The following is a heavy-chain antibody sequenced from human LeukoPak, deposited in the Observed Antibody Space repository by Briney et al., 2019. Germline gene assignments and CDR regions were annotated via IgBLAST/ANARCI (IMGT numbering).Heavy chain of an antibody. CDR2: ITPNNGGT. D-gene: IGHD3-10*01. V-gene: IGHV1-2*02. CDR1: GYTFTGHY. CDR3: ARDGPGGNAFDI. J-gene: IGHJ3*02. Sequence: GASVKVSCKASGYTFTGHYLHWVRQAPGQGLEWMGWITPNNGGTRSAQNFQGRVTLTRDTSIGTAYMDLSGLTSDDTAVYYCARDGPGGNAFDIWGQGTMVTVSS.